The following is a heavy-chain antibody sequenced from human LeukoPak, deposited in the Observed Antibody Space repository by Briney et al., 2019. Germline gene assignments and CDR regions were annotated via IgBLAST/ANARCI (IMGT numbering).Heavy chain of an antibody. V-gene: IGHV3-21*01. J-gene: IGHJ4*02. Sequence: GSLRLSCAASGFTFSSYSMNWVRQAPGKGLEWVSSTRGSSTYIYYADSVKGRFTISRDNAKNSLYLQMNSLRAEDTAIYYCARAKPLPLMAHYFDYWGQGTLLTVSS. CDR3: ARAKPLPLMAHYFDY. CDR1: GFTFSSYS. CDR2: TRGSSTYI. D-gene: IGHD3-16*02.